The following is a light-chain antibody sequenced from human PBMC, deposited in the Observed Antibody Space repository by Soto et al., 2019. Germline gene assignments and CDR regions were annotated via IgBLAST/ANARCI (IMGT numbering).Light chain of an antibody. CDR1: HSVFYNPNSNYY. CDR3: QQYQCIQYN. J-gene: IGKJ2*01. V-gene: IGKV4-1*01. Sequence: LVTQSPDPLAVSLSERATISCKSSHSVFYNPNSNYYFAWYQQRPGQSPKLIMYCASTRESGVPDRFSGSWSGTYCTLTIISLQAEDEAVYYCQQYQCIQYNFGQGTKLEIK. CDR2: CAS.